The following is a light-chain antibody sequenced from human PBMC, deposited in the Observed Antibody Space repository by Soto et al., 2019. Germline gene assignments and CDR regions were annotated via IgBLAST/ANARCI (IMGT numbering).Light chain of an antibody. CDR1: QSGSSIY. CDR3: QQYGSSPGT. V-gene: IGKV3-20*01. Sequence: EIVVTQSPGTLSLSPGERATLSCRASQSGSSIYLEWYQQKPGQAPRLLIDVASSRATGIPDRFSGSGSGTDFTLTISRLEPEEFAVYYCQQYGSSPGTFGPGTKVDI. CDR2: VAS. J-gene: IGKJ3*01.